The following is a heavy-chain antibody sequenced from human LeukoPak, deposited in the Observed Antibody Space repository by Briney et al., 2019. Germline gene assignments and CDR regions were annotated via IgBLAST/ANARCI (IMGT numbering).Heavy chain of an antibody. D-gene: IGHD3-22*01. CDR1: GGSISSYY. V-gene: IGHV4-4*07. Sequence: SETLSLTCTVSGGSISSYYWSWVRQPAGKGLEWIGRIYTSGSTNYNPSLKSRVTMSVDTSKNQFSLKLSSVTAADTAVYYCARSPRVMIVVVRYIFDYWGQGTLVTVSS. J-gene: IGHJ4*02. CDR2: IYTSGST. CDR3: ARSPRVMIVVVRYIFDY.